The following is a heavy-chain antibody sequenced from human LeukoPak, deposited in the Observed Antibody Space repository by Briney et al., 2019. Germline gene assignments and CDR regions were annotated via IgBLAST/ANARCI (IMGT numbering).Heavy chain of an antibody. J-gene: IGHJ4*02. Sequence: GGSLRLSCAASGFTFSSYWMHWVRQAPGKGLVWVSRINTDGSTTSYADSVKGRFTISRDNAKNTLCLQMNSLRAEDTAVYYCAPWDYYDSTGYWGQGTLVTVSS. CDR2: INTDGSTT. V-gene: IGHV3-74*01. CDR3: APWDYYDSTGY. CDR1: GFTFSSYW. D-gene: IGHD3-22*01.